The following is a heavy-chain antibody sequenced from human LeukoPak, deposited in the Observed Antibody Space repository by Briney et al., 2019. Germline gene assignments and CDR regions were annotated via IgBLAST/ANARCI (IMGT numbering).Heavy chain of an antibody. V-gene: IGHV1-24*01. D-gene: IGHD5-18*01. J-gene: IGHJ4*02. CDR2: FDPEDGET. CDR1: GYTLTELS. Sequence: ASVKVSCKVSGYTLTELSMYWVRQAPGKGLEWMGGFDPEDGETIYAQKFQGRVTMTEDTSTDTAYMELSSLRSEDTAVYYCATDRIRTYYFDYWGQGTLVTVSS. CDR3: ATDRIRTYYFDY.